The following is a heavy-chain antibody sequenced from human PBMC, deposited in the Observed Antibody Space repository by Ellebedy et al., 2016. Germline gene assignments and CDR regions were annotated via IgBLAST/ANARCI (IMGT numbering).Heavy chain of an antibody. J-gene: IGHJ4*02. V-gene: IGHV3-66*01. CDR2: LYAGGTT. D-gene: IGHD1-14*01. CDR3: ARGNGVPGPEPLDY. Sequence: GESLKISCAASTFTFTSDAMSWVRQAPGKGLEWVSVLYAGGTTFYADSVRGRFTISRDNSKNTLYLQMNRLRAEDTAVYYCARGNGVPGPEPLDYWGQGTLVTVSS. CDR1: TFTFTSDA.